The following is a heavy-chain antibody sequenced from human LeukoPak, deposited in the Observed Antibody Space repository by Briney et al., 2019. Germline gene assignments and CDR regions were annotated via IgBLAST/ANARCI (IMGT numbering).Heavy chain of an antibody. Sequence: SETLSLTCTVSGGSISSYYWSWIRQPPGKGLEWIGYIYYSGSTNYNPSLKSRVTISVDTSKNQFSLRLSSVTAADTAVYYCARVGSGSSYRPFDYWGQGTLVTVSS. D-gene: IGHD3-10*01. CDR3: ARVGSGSSYRPFDY. CDR1: GGSISSYY. J-gene: IGHJ4*02. V-gene: IGHV4-59*01. CDR2: IYYSGST.